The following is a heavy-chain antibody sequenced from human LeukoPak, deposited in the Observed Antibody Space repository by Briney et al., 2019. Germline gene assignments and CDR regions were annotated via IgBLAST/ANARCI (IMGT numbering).Heavy chain of an antibody. J-gene: IGHJ6*03. V-gene: IGHV4-34*12. CDR2: VMDSGRT. CDR3: VREHNIVIPTARTYYYYYMDV. CDR1: GGTFSDYY. Sequence: PETLSLTCAVYGGTFSDYYWSWIRQSPGKGLEWIGEVMDSGRTNYNPSLKSRVTISIDTSKNQFSLRLSSMTAADTAVYYCVREHNIVIPTARTYYYYYMDVWGKGTTVTVSS. D-gene: IGHD5-12*01.